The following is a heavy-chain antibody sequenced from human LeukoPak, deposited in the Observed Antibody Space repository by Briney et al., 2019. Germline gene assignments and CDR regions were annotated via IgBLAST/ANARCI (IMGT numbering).Heavy chain of an antibody. CDR2: ISWDSGSI. CDR1: GFTFDDYA. J-gene: IGHJ4*02. V-gene: IGHV3-9*01. Sequence: GGSLRLSCAASGFTFDDYAMHWVRQAPGKGLEWVSGISWDSGSIGYADSGKGRCTISRDNATNYLYLQMNSLRAEDTALYYCAKGSFGVITKEYFDYWGQGTLVTVSS. D-gene: IGHD3-22*01. CDR3: AKGSFGVITKEYFDY.